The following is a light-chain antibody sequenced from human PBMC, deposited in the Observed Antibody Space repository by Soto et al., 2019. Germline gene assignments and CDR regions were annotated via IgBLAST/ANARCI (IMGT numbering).Light chain of an antibody. J-gene: IGLJ2*01. Sequence: QSALTQPASVSGSPGQSITISCTGSSSDVGGFNYVSWYQQHPGRAPKLMIHDVTNRPSGVSTRFSGSKSGNTASLTISGLQAEDEADYYCSSYTSSSTLVVFGGGTKVTVL. CDR1: SSDVGGFNY. V-gene: IGLV2-14*01. CDR3: SSYTSSSTLVV. CDR2: DVT.